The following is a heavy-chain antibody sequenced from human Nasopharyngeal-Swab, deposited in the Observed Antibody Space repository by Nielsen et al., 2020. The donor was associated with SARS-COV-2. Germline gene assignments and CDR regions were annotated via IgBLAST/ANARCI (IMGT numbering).Heavy chain of an antibody. CDR3: AKGLEMATADY. CDR1: GFTFSSYG. J-gene: IGHJ4*02. V-gene: IGHV3-30*18. D-gene: IGHD5-24*01. CDR2: ISYDGSNK. Sequence: GESLKISCAASGFTFSSYGMHWVCQAPGKGLEWVAVISYDGSNKYYADSVKGRFTISRDNSKNTLYLQMNSLRAEDTAVYYCAKGLEMATADYWGQGTLVTVSS.